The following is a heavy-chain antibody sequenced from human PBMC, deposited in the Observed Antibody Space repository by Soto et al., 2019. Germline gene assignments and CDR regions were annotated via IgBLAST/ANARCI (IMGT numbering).Heavy chain of an antibody. CDR2: ISAYNGNT. CDR1: GYTFTSYG. CDR3: ARDLGAIYDILTGYGMDV. D-gene: IGHD3-9*01. Sequence: ASVKVSCKASGYTFTSYGISWVRQAPGQGLEWMGWISAYNGNTNYAQKLQGRVTMTTDTSTSTAYMELTSLRSDDTAVYYCARDLGAIYDILTGYGMDVWGQGTTVTVSS. V-gene: IGHV1-18*01. J-gene: IGHJ6*02.